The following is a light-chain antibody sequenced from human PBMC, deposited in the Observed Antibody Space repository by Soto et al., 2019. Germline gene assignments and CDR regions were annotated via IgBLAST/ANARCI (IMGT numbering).Light chain of an antibody. V-gene: IGKV1-39*01. CDR3: QQSYSTPPT. CDR2: AAS. CDR1: QDISNN. J-gene: IGKJ5*01. Sequence: DIQMTQSPSSLSASVGDSVTITCRASQDISNNLVWFQQKPGKAPKLLIYAASSLQSGVPSRFSGSGSGTDFTLTISSLQPEDFATYYCQQSYSTPPTFGQGTRLEVK.